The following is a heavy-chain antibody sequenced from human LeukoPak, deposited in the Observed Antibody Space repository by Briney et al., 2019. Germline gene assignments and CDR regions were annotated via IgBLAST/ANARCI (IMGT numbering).Heavy chain of an antibody. CDR1: GGSISNGGYY. Sequence: PSQTLSLTCTVSGGSISNGGYYWSWIRQHPGKGLEWIGYIYYSGSTYYNPSLKSRVTISVDTPKNQFSLKLSSVTAADTAVYYCARAYSGYDGFDYWGQGTLVTVSS. J-gene: IGHJ4*02. CDR2: IYYSGST. D-gene: IGHD5-12*01. V-gene: IGHV4-31*03. CDR3: ARAYSGYDGFDY.